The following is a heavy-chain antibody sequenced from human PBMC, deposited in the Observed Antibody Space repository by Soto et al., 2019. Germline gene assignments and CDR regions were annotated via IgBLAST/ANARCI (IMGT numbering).Heavy chain of an antibody. CDR1: GGSISSYY. V-gene: IGHV4-59*08. J-gene: IGHJ4*02. Sequence: SETLSLTCTVSGGSISSYYWSWIRQPPGKGLEWIGYIYYSGSTNYNPSLKSRVTISVDTSKNQFSLKLSSVTAADTAVYYCARHMSGVQYNQFDYWGQGTPVTVSS. D-gene: IGHD4-4*01. CDR2: IYYSGST. CDR3: ARHMSGVQYNQFDY.